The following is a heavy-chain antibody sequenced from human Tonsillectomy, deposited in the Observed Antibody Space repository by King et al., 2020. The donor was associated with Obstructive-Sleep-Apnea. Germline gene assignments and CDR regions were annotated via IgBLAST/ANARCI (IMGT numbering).Heavy chain of an antibody. CDR3: ARVRGSYCLDV. J-gene: IGHJ6*02. CDR1: GFTFSSYW. Sequence: VQLVESGGGLVQPGGSLRLSCAASGFTFSSYWMSWVRQAPGKGLGWVANRKQDGSGKYYVDSVKGRFTISRDNAKNSLFLQMNSLRAGDTAVYYCARVRGSYCLDVWGQGTTVTVSS. D-gene: IGHD1-26*01. V-gene: IGHV3-7*03. CDR2: RKQDGSGK.